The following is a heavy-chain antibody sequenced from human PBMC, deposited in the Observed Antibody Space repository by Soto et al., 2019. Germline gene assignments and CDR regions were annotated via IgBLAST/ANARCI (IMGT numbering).Heavy chain of an antibody. CDR1: GFTFSSYA. CDR2: ISGSGGST. CDR3: ATVYCSSTSCPEDYMDV. Sequence: PGGSLRLSCAASGFTFSSYAMSWVRQAPGKGLEWVSAISGSGGSTYYADSVKGRFTISRDNSKNTLYLQMNSLRAEDTAVYYCATVYCSSTSCPEDYMDVWGKGTTVTVSS. J-gene: IGHJ6*03. V-gene: IGHV3-23*01. D-gene: IGHD2-2*01.